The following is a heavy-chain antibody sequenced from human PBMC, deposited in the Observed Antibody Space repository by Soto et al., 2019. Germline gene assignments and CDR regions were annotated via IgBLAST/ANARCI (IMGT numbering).Heavy chain of an antibody. Sequence: QVQLVESGGGVVQPGRSLRLSCAASGFSFSNYGMHWVRQAPGKGLEWVAVIWHDGSNKFYAESVKGRFAISRDNSKNMVYLQMNSLRAGDTAVYYCASDSYGQYWGQGTLVTVSS. V-gene: IGHV3-33*01. CDR3: ASDSYGQY. J-gene: IGHJ4*02. CDR1: GFSFSNYG. D-gene: IGHD5-18*01. CDR2: IWHDGSNK.